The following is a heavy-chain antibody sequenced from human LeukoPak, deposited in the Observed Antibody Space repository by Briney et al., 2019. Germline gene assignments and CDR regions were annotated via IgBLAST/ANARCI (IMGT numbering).Heavy chain of an antibody. J-gene: IGHJ4*02. Sequence: PSQTLSLTCSVSGGSISSGSYYWSWLRQPAGKELEWIGRIYTSGSTNYNPSLKRRVTMSCDASNNQFSLRLSSVTAADTAVYYCARVTTGGYYNCWGQGTLVTVSS. CDR2: IYTSGST. D-gene: IGHD3-22*01. CDR3: ARVTTGGYYNC. CDR1: GGSISSGSYY. V-gene: IGHV4-61*02.